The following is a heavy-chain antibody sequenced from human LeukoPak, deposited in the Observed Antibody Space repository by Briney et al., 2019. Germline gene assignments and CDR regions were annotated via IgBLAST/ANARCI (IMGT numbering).Heavy chain of an antibody. J-gene: IGHJ5*02. D-gene: IGHD3-10*01. Sequence: GGSLRLSCAASGFTLSSYEMNWVRQTPGKGLEWVSYISTTGSSIYYADSVKGRFTISRDNVKNLLYLQMNSLRAEDTAVYYCASQGEVTWGQGTLVTVSS. CDR2: ISTTGSSI. CDR1: GFTLSSYE. V-gene: IGHV3-48*03. CDR3: ASQGEVT.